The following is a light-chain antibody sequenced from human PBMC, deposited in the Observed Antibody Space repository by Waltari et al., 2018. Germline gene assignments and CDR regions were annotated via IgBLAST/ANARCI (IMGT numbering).Light chain of an antibody. V-gene: IGKV3-11*01. CDR1: ESVSSN. Sequence: DIVVTQSPATLTLSPGEGAGPSCMTSESVSSNLAWFQRKDGQPPRLVIYDASSRATDTPARFSGGGSGTDYTLTSSSLEPEDFATYYCQQRSAWPTTFGQGTRLEI. CDR3: QQRSAWPTT. J-gene: IGKJ5*01. CDR2: DAS.